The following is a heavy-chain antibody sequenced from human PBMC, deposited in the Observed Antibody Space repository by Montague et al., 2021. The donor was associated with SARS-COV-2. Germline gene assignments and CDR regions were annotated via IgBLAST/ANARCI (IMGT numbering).Heavy chain of an antibody. D-gene: IGHD5/OR15-5a*01. J-gene: IGHJ3*02. V-gene: IGHV3-21*01. CDR2: ISTSSLYI. CDR3: ARALSASYSVGGDSFDI. Sequence: SLRLSCAASGFPFLKYSMNWVRQAPVKGLEWVSSISTSSLYIYYXXSLKGRFTISRANAKNSLFLQMDSLRAEDTAVYYCARALSASYSVGGDSFDIWGQGTMVTVSS. CDR1: GFPFLKYS.